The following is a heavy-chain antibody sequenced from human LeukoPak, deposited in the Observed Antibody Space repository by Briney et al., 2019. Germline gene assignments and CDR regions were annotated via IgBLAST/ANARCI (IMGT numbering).Heavy chain of an antibody. J-gene: IGHJ4*02. D-gene: IGHD3-22*01. CDR3: ATTNDGGGYQWGGFFGF. CDR2: IIPNLGTT. CDR1: RGTSNSHA. V-gene: IGHV1-69*04. Sequence: SVKVSCKASRGTSNSHAISWVRQAPGQGLEWMGRIIPNLGTTNRAQNFQDRVTLTADKSTNTAYMELTSLTSDDTAVYYCATTNDGGGYQWGGFFGFWGQGTPGTVSS.